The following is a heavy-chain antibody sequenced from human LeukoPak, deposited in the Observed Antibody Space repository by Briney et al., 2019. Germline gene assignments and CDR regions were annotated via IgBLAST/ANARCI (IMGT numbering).Heavy chain of an antibody. Sequence: GGSLRLSCAASGFTFSSYAMTWVCQAPGKGLEWVSSISGGGGSTYYADSVKGRFTISRDSSKNTLFLHMNTLRAEDTAIYYCAKDRTVGASYWYFDLWGRGTLVTVSS. CDR1: GFTFSSYA. J-gene: IGHJ2*01. V-gene: IGHV3-23*01. CDR3: AKDRTVGASYWYFDL. CDR2: ISGGGGST. D-gene: IGHD1-26*01.